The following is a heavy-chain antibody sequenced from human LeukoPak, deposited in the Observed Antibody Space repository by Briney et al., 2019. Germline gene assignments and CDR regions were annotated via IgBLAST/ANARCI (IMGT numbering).Heavy chain of an antibody. Sequence: ASVKVSCKASGYTFTSYYMHWVRQAPGQGLEWMGIINPSGGSTSYAQKFQGRVTMTRDTSTSTVYMELSSLRSEDTAVYYCARFRVYGDSAWYFDFWGRGTLVTVSS. J-gene: IGHJ2*01. V-gene: IGHV1-46*01. D-gene: IGHD4-17*01. CDR3: ARFRVYGDSAWYFDF. CDR2: INPSGGST. CDR1: GYTFTSYY.